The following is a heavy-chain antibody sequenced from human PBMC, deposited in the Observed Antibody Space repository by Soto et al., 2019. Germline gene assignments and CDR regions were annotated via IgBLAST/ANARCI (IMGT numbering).Heavy chain of an antibody. CDR1: GGSISSSNYY. Sequence: PSETLSLTCTVSGGSISSSNYYWGWLRQPPGKGLEWFGSIYNSGSNYYNPSLKSLVTITVDTSKNQFSLELSSVSAADTAVYYCARLAVAGYFDYWGQGTLVTAPQ. CDR3: ARLAVAGYFDY. CDR2: IYNSGSN. V-gene: IGHV4-39*01. J-gene: IGHJ4*02. D-gene: IGHD6-19*01.